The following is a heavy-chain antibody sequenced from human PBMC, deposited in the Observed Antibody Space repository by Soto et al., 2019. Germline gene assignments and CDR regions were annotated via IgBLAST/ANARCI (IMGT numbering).Heavy chain of an antibody. D-gene: IGHD4-4*01. Sequence: EVQLLESGGGLVQPGGSLRPSCAASGFTFSSYVMSWVRQAPGKGLEWVSGISGGGSNTFYADSVKGRFTISRDNSKNTLLLQMNSLGAEDTAVYYCAKDSNKYSSSLRGRYFDYWGQGIGVTVSS. CDR3: AKDSNKYSSSLRGRYFDY. CDR2: ISGGGSNT. J-gene: IGHJ4*02. CDR1: GFTFSSYV. V-gene: IGHV3-23*01.